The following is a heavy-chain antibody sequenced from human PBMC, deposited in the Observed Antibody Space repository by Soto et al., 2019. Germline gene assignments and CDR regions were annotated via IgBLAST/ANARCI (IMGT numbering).Heavy chain of an antibody. D-gene: IGHD6-13*01. J-gene: IGHJ5*02. CDR3: ARDKGGERGSSWSNWFDP. CDR2: INPSGGST. Sequence: SVKVSCKASGYTFTSYYMHWVRQAPGQGLEWMGIINPSGGSTSYAQKFQGRVTMTRDTSTSTVYMELSSLRSEDTAVYYCARDKGGERGSSWSNWFDPWGPGTLVTVSS. V-gene: IGHV1-46*01. CDR1: GYTFTSYY.